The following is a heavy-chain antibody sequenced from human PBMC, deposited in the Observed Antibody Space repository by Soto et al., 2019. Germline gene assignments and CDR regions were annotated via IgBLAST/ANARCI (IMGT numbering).Heavy chain of an antibody. CDR3: ARDNYCSSPSCYADAFDI. Sequence: NPSETLSLTCTVSGGSISSYYWSWIRQPPGKGLEWIGYIYYGGSTNYNPSLKSRVTISVDTSKNQFSLKLSSVTAADTAVYYCARDNYCSSPSCYADAFDIWGQGTMVTVSS. V-gene: IGHV4-59*01. D-gene: IGHD2-2*01. CDR2: IYYGGST. J-gene: IGHJ3*02. CDR1: GGSISSYY.